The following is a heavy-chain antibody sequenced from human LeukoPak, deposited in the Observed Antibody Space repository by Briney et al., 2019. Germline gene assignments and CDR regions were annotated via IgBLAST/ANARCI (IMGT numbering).Heavy chain of an antibody. D-gene: IGHD1-26*01. CDR3: AKGSGGASYYFDY. V-gene: IGHV1-24*01. Sequence: ASVKVSCKVSGYTLTELSMHWVRQAPGKGLEWMGGFDPEDGETIYAQKLQGRVTMTEDTSTDTAYMELSSLRSEDTAVYYCAKGSGGASYYFDYWGQGTLVTVSS. CDR1: GYTLTELS. J-gene: IGHJ4*02. CDR2: FDPEDGET.